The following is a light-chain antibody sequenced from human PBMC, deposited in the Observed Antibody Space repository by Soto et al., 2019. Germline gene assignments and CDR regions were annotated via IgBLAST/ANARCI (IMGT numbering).Light chain of an antibody. V-gene: IGKV3-15*01. CDR3: QQYNNWPPYT. J-gene: IGKJ2*01. CDR1: QSVSTN. CDR2: GAS. Sequence: EIVMTQSPATLSVSPGERATLSCRASQSVSTNLAWYQQKLGQAPRLLIYGASTRATGIPARLSGSGSGTEFTLTISSLQSEDFAVYYWQQYNNWPPYTFGQGTKLEIK.